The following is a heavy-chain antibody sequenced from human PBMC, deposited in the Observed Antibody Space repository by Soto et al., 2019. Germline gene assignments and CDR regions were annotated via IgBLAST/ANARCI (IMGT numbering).Heavy chain of an antibody. D-gene: IGHD5-18*01. J-gene: IGHJ3*02. Sequence: SETLSLTCTVSGGSISSSSYYWGWIRQPPGKGLEWIGSIYYSGSTYYNPSLKSRVTISVDTSKNQFSRKLSSVTAADTAVYYCARRGGYSYAFDIWGQGTMVTVSS. V-gene: IGHV4-39*01. CDR1: GGSISSSSYY. CDR3: ARRGGYSYAFDI. CDR2: IYYSGST.